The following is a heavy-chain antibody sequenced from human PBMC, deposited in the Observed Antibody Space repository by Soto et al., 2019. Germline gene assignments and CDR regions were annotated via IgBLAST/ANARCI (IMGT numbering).Heavy chain of an antibody. CDR3: ARSIVVVTALDY. D-gene: IGHD2-21*02. Sequence: QVQLVQSGAEEKKRGASVKVSCKASGYTITSYATQWVRQAPEQRLEWMGWINAGNGNTKYSQKFQGRVTITRDTSASTAYMELSSLRSEDTAVYYCARSIVVVTALDYWGQGTLVTVSS. CDR2: INAGNGNT. J-gene: IGHJ4*02. V-gene: IGHV1-3*05. CDR1: GYTITSYA.